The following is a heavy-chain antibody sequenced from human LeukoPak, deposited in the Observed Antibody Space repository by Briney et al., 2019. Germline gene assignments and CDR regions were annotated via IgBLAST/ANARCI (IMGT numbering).Heavy chain of an antibody. V-gene: IGHV3-48*02. CDR3: VRDWYFDL. CDR2: VSSGSNTI. Sequence: PGGSLRLSCAASGFTFSSYWIYWVRQAPGKGLEWVSYVSSGSNTIYYADSVKGRFTISRANAKNSLYLQMNSLRDDNTAVYYCVRDWYFDLWGRGTRVTVSS. CDR1: GFTFSSYW. J-gene: IGHJ2*01.